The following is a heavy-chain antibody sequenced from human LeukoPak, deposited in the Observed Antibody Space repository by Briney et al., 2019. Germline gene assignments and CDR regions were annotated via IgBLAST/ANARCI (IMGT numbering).Heavy chain of an antibody. D-gene: IGHD1-26*01. Sequence: PGGSLRLSCAASGFTFSGYGMHWVRQAPGKGLEWMAFIRYDGSNKYYADSVKGRFTISRENAKNSLYLQLNSLRAGDTAAYYCARVSSGGGQSTYFDYWGRGTLVTVSS. V-gene: IGHV3-30*02. CDR3: ARVSSGGGQSTYFDY. CDR1: GFTFSGYG. J-gene: IGHJ4*02. CDR2: IRYDGSNK.